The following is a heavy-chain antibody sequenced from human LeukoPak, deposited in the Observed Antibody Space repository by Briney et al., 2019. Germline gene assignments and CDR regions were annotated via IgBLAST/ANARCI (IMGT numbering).Heavy chain of an antibody. D-gene: IGHD3-22*01. J-gene: IGHJ4*02. CDR3: ARDGDYDSSGYYLLDY. CDR2: INPNSGGT. V-gene: IGHV1-2*02. Sequence: ASVKVSCKASGYTFTGYYMHWVRQAPGQGLEWMGWINPNSGGTNYAQKFQGRVTMTRDTSISTAYMELSRLRCDDTAVYYCARDGDYDSSGYYLLDYWGQGTLVTVSS. CDR1: GYTFTGYY.